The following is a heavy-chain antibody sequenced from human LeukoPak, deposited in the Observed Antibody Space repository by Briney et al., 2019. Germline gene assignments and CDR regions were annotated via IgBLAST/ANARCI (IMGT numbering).Heavy chain of an antibody. V-gene: IGHV2-5*01. J-gene: IGHJ4*02. CDR1: GFSLSTSGVG. Sequence: SGPTLVKPTQTLTLTCTFSGFSLSTSGVGVGWIRQPPGKALEWLALIYWNDDKRYSPSLKSRLTITKDTSKNQVVLTMTNMDPVDTATYYCAHSRAPRGCSSWVTFFDYWGQGTLVTVSS. CDR3: AHSRAPRGCSSWVTFFDY. D-gene: IGHD6-13*01. CDR2: IYWNDDK.